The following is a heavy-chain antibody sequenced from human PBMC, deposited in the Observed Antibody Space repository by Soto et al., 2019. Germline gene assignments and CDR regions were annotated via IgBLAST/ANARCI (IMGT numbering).Heavy chain of an antibody. Sequence: PSETLSLTCAVYGGSFSGYYWSWIRQPPGKGLEWIGEINHSGSTNYNPSLKSRVTISVDTSKNQFSLKLSSVTAADTAVYYCARGDTIFGVVLRHWGQGNLVTVSS. J-gene: IGHJ4*02. V-gene: IGHV4-34*01. D-gene: IGHD3-3*01. CDR1: GGSFSGYY. CDR3: ARGDTIFGVVLRH. CDR2: INHSGST.